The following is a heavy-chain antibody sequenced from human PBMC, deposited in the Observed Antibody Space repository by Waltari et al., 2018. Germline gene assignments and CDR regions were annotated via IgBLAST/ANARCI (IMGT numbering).Heavy chain of an antibody. CDR1: GGSLSGYY. J-gene: IGHJ4*02. V-gene: IGHV4-34*02. Sequence: QVQLQQWGAGLLKPSETLSLTCAVYGGSLSGYYWSWIRQPPGKGLEWIGEINHSGSTTYYPSLKSRVTVSVDTSKNQFSLKVKSVTAADTAVYYCARGLIRGIAVAGYWGQGTLVTVSS. CDR3: ARGLIRGIAVAGY. CDR2: INHSGST. D-gene: IGHD6-19*01.